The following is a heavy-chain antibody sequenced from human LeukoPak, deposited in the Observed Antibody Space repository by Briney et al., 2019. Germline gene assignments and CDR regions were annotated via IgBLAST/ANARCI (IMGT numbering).Heavy chain of an antibody. CDR2: FDPEDGET. Sequence: GASVKVSCKTSEYTFINYYMHWVRQAPGKGRERMGGFDPEDGETIYAQKFQGRVTMTEDTSTDTAYMELSSLRSEDTAVYYCARDREGHRYGYDYYMDVWGKGTTVTVSS. V-gene: IGHV1-24*01. J-gene: IGHJ6*03. CDR3: ARDREGHRYGYDYYMDV. D-gene: IGHD5-18*01. CDR1: EYTFINYY.